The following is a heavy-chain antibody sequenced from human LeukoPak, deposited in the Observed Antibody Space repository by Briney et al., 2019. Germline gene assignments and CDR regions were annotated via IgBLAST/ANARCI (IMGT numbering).Heavy chain of an antibody. Sequence: GGSLRLSCAVSGFTVSSNYMSWVRQAPGKGLEWVSVIYSGGSTYYADSVKGRFTISRDNSKNTLYLQMNSLRAEDTAVYYCASGYCSGGSCSHDYWGQGTLVTVSS. V-gene: IGHV3-66*01. CDR2: IYSGGST. J-gene: IGHJ4*02. CDR1: GFTVSSNY. D-gene: IGHD2-15*01. CDR3: ASGYCSGGSCSHDY.